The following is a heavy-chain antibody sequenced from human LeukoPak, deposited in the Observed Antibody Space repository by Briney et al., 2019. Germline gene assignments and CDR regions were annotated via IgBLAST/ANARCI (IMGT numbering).Heavy chain of an antibody. CDR3: ARLGEDTPLRFAFDI. Sequence: SETLSLTCAVYGGSFSGYYWSWIRQPPGKGLEWIGEINHSGSTNYNPSLKSRVTISVDTSKNRFSLKLSSVTAADTAVYYCARLGEDTPLRFAFDIWGQGTMVTVSS. D-gene: IGHD3-3*01. CDR2: INHSGST. J-gene: IGHJ3*02. CDR1: GGSFSGYY. V-gene: IGHV4-34*01.